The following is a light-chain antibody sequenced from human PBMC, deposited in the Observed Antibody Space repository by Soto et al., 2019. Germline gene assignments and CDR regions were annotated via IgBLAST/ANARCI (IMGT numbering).Light chain of an antibody. Sequence: DIQMTQSPSSLSASVGDRITITCRASQSISKYLNWYQQKPGKAPKLLIYSASSLQSGVPSRFSASGSGADFTLTISSLQPEDFATYYCQQSYRTTTFGGGTTVEIK. CDR3: QQSYRTTT. J-gene: IGKJ4*01. CDR1: QSISKY. CDR2: SAS. V-gene: IGKV1-39*01.